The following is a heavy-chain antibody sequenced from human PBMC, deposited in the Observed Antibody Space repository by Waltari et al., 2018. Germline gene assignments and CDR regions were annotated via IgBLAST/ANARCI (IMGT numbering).Heavy chain of an antibody. D-gene: IGHD4-4*01. CDR1: GFTFNEHA. CDR2: INWNSGNI. CDR3: VRTGYSGNYYYFDF. J-gene: IGHJ4*02. Sequence: VQLLESGGGVVQPGTSLRLSCAASGFTFNEHAMEWVRQAPGKGLEWVSGINWNSGNIGYADSVKGRFTISRDNAKNSLYLQMNSLRVEDTALYYCVRTGYSGNYYYFDFWGQGTLVTVSS. V-gene: IGHV3-9*01.